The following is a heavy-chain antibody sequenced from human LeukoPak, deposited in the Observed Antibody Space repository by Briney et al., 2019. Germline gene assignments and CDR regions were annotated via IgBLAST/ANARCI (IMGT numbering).Heavy chain of an antibody. CDR1: GGSISSGGYY. V-gene: IGHV4-31*03. CDR3: ARVRHYYGSEAYDY. CDR2: IYYSGST. D-gene: IGHD3-10*01. J-gene: IGHJ4*02. Sequence: PSETLSLTCTVSGGSISSGGYYWSWIRQHPGKGLEWIGYIYYSGSTYYNPSLKSRVTISVDTSKNQFSLKLSSVTAADTAVYYCARVRHYYGSEAYDYWGQGTLVTVSS.